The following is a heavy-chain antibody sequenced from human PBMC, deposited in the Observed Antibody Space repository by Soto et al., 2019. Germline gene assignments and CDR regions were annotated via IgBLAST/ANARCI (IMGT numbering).Heavy chain of an antibody. D-gene: IGHD1-26*01. V-gene: IGHV3-23*01. CDR2: LSGDSVLT. Sequence: GRFMRDSNRAAELNCTDLGIRCVRQNKGKGLEWVSTLSGDSVLTYYAGSVKGRFTISRDNSKNTLFLQMNSLRAEDTAVYFCARRGESYLQPLAINLGNLVQGTPVTVSS. J-gene: IGHJ4*02. CDR1: ELNCTDLG. CDR3: ARRGESYLQPLAINLGN.